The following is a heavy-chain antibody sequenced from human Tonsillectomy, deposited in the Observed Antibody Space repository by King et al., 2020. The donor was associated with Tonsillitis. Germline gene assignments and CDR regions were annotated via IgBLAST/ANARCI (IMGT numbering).Heavy chain of an antibody. CDR2: VYHSGST. V-gene: IGHV4-38-2*01. J-gene: IGHJ3*02. D-gene: IGHD1-26*01. CDR3: ARPSGTYYRDAFDI. CDR1: GYSISSGYY. Sequence: QLQESGPGLVKPSETQSLTCSVSGYSISSGYYWGWIRQSPGKGLVWIGTVYHSGSTYYSPSLKSRVTISVDTSKNQFSLKLNSVTAADTAIYYCARPSGTYYRDAFDIWGRGTMVTVSS.